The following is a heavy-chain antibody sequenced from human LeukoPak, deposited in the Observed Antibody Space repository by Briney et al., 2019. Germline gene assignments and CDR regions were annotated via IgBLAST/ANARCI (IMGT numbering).Heavy chain of an antibody. CDR3: TKRLRNHFDY. CDR2: ISHGSRDT. J-gene: IGHJ4*02. V-gene: IGHV3-23*01. Sequence: GGSLRLSCATSGFTFSSFTMNWVRQAPGKGLEWVSTISHGSRDTHYAGSVKGSFTISRDDSQNIVYLQMDSLRAEDTAIDYCTKRLRNHFDYWGQGTQVTVSS. CDR1: GFTFSSFT.